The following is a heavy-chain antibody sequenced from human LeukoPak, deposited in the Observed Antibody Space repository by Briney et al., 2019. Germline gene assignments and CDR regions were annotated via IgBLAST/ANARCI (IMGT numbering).Heavy chain of an antibody. J-gene: IGHJ4*02. CDR2: IYTCGST. CDR3: AREYYDSSGYSRGFDY. Sequence: SETLSLTCTVSGGSISSGSYYWSWIRQPAGKGLEWIGRIYTCGSTNYNPSLKSRVTISVDTSKNQFSLKLSSVTAADTAVYYCAREYYDSSGYSRGFDYWGQGTLVTVSS. CDR1: GGSISSGSYY. D-gene: IGHD3-22*01. V-gene: IGHV4-61*02.